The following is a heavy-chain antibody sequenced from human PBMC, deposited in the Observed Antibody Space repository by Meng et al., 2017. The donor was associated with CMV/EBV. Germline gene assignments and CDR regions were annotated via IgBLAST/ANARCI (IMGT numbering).Heavy chain of an antibody. CDR3: ARDPYGAGSSALDH. Sequence: ASVKVSCKASGYTFTGYYMHWVRQAPGQGLEWMGWINPNSGGTNYAQKFQGRVTMTRDTSISTAYMELSRLRPEDTAVYYCARDPYGAGSSALDHWGQGTLVTVS. J-gene: IGHJ4*02. V-gene: IGHV1-2*02. CDR1: GYTFTGYY. D-gene: IGHD3-10*01. CDR2: INPNSGGT.